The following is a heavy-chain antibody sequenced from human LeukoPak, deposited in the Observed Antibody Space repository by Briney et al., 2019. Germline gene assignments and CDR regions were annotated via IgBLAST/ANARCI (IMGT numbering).Heavy chain of an antibody. Sequence: EPGGSLRLSCAASGYTFSSYSMNWVRQAPAKGLEWVSSISSSSSYIYYADSVKGRFTISRDNAKNSLYLQMNSLRAEDTAVYYFARDAGNCSGGSCYSRPFDPWGQGTLVTVSS. V-gene: IGHV3-21*01. CDR1: GYTFSSYS. J-gene: IGHJ5*02. CDR2: ISSSSSYI. D-gene: IGHD2-15*01. CDR3: ARDAGNCSGGSCYSRPFDP.